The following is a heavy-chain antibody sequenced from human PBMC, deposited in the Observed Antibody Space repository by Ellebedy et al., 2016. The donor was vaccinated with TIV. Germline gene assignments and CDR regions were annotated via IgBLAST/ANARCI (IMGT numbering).Heavy chain of an antibody. CDR3: ARGIEYASGD. CDR2: VTNTESTR. V-gene: IGHV3-48*02. J-gene: IGHJ4*02. D-gene: IGHD6-19*01. Sequence: PGGSLRLSCAASGFDFNVYSMNWLRQAPGKGLEWISYVTNTESTRHYADSVKGRVTISRDNAKKALYLQMNSLRDDDTAVYYCARGIEYASGDWGQGTLVTVSS. CDR1: GFDFNVYS.